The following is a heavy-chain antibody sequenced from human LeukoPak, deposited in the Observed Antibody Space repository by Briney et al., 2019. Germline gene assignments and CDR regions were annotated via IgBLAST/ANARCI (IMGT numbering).Heavy chain of an antibody. Sequence: ASVKVSCKASGYTFTSYYMHWVRQAPGQGFEWMGIINPSGGSTSYAQKFQGRVTMTRDTSTSTVYMELSSLRSEDTAVYYCAADPWGRWLQYNFDYWGQGTLVTVSS. CDR2: INPSGGST. J-gene: IGHJ4*02. D-gene: IGHD5-24*01. CDR1: GYTFTSYY. V-gene: IGHV1-46*01. CDR3: AADPWGRWLQYNFDY.